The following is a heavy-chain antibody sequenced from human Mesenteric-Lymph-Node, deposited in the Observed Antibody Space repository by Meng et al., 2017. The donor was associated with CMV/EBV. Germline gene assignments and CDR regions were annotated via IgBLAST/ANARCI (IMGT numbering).Heavy chain of an antibody. CDR2: IIPIFGTA. D-gene: IGHD4-11*01. J-gene: IGHJ6*02. V-gene: IGHV1-69*13. Sequence: VKVSCKASGGTFSSYAISWVRQAPGQGLEWMGGIIPIFGTANYAQKFQGRVTITTDESTSTAYMELSSLRSEDTAVYYCASGGKTDYTKNYYYYYGMDVWGQGTTVTVSS. CDR1: GGTFSSYA. CDR3: ASGGKTDYTKNYYYYYGMDV.